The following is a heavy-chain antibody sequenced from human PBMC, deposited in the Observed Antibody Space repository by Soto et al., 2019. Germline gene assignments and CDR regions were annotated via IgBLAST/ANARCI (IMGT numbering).Heavy chain of an antibody. J-gene: IGHJ3*02. CDR1: GYNFNRYW. CDR2: IYPGDFDT. CDR3: ARSLVNGTYEAFDI. Sequence: PGESLKISCKGSGYNFNRYWIGWVRQMPGKGLEWMGVIYPGDFDTRYSPSLQGQVTISADKSSSAAYLQWSSLQASDTATYYCARSLVNGTYEAFDIWGQGTMVTVSS. D-gene: IGHD6-13*01. V-gene: IGHV5-51*01.